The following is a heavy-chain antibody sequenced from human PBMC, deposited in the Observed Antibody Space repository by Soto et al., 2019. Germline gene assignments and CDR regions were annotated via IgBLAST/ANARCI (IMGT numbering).Heavy chain of an antibody. CDR2: IVVGSGNT. J-gene: IGHJ4*02. D-gene: IGHD3-22*01. CDR3: AAQPSDSSGYYGSYYFDY. V-gene: IGHV1-58*01. Sequence: SVKVSCKGSGFTFTSAAVQWWRQASGQRLEWIGWIVVGSGNTNYAQKFQERVTITRDMSTSTAYMELSSLRSEDTAVYYCAAQPSDSSGYYGSYYFDYWGQGTLVTVSS. CDR1: GFTFTSAA.